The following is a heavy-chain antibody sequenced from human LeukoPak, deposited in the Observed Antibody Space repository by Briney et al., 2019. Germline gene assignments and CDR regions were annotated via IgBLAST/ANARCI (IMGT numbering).Heavy chain of an antibody. V-gene: IGHV3-30*04. CDR1: GFTFSSYT. CDR2: VSVEGTGR. Sequence: GGSLRLSCAASGFTFSSYTFYWFRQAPGKGLEWVASVSVEGTGRYFPGSVEGRFPISRDDSKKSVFLQMSNLRPEDTGVYFCATVTKVDFDYWGQGTLVTVSS. J-gene: IGHJ4*02. D-gene: IGHD4-11*01. CDR3: ATVTKVDFDY.